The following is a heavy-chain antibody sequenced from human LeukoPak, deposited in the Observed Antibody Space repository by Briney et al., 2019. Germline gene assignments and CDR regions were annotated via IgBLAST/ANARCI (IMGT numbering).Heavy chain of an antibody. CDR1: GFTFSGYE. J-gene: IGHJ4*02. CDR3: ARDGGYSGNERPYYFDC. D-gene: IGHD5-12*01. CDR2: ISSSGGTL. Sequence: GGSLRLSCAASGFTFSGYEMNWVRQAPGRGLEWISYISSSGGTLYNADSVKGRFTISRDNAKNSLYLQMNSLRAEDTAVYYCARDGGYSGNERPYYFDCWGQGTLVTVSS. V-gene: IGHV3-48*03.